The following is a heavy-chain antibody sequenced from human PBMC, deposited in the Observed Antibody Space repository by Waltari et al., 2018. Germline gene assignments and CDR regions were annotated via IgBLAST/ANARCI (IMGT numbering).Heavy chain of an antibody. V-gene: IGHV1-69*14. CDR2: IIPIFGTA. D-gene: IGHD3-10*01. CDR3: ARSPVRGVIPYYYYMDV. J-gene: IGHJ6*03. CDR1: GGTFSSSA. Sequence: QVQLVQSGAEVKKPGSSVKVSCKASGGTFSSSALSWVRQAPGQGLEWMGGIIPIFGTANYAQKFQGRVTITADKSTSTAYMELSSLRSEDTAVYYCARSPVRGVIPYYYYMDVWGKGTTVTVSS.